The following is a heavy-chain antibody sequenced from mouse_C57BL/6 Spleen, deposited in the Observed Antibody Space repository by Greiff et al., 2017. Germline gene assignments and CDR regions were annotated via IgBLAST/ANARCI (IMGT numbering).Heavy chain of an antibody. CDR1: GYTFTDYN. J-gene: IGHJ2*01. CDR2: INPNNGGT. Sequence: EVQLQQSGPELVKPGASVKMSCKASGYTFTDYNMHWVKQSHGKSLEWIGYINPNNGGTSYNQKFKGKATLTVNKSSSTAYMELRSLTSEDSAVYYCAITTVVPFDYWGQGTTLTVSS. CDR3: AITTVVPFDY. V-gene: IGHV1-22*01. D-gene: IGHD1-1*01.